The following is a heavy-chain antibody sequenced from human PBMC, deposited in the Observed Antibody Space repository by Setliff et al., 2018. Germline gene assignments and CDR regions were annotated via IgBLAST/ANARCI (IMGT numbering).Heavy chain of an antibody. CDR1: GLTFRNFW. Sequence: PGGSLRLSCTVSGLTFRNFWMSWVRQAPGKGLEWVSSISSSRSYIYYADSVKGRFTISRDNAKNSLYLQMTSLIAGDTAVYYCARSYSSSWYGFFQHWGQGTLVTVSS. CDR3: ARSYSSSWYGFFQH. D-gene: IGHD6-13*01. V-gene: IGHV3-21*01. J-gene: IGHJ1*01. CDR2: ISSSRSYI.